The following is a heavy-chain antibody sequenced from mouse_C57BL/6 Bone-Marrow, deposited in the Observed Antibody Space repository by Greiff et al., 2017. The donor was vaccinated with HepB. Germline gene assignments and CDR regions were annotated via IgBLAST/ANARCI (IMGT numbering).Heavy chain of an antibody. CDR2: ISYDGSN. V-gene: IGHV3-6*01. J-gene: IGHJ3*01. Sequence: EVQLVESGPGLVKPSQSLSLTCSVTGYSITSGYYWNWIRQFPGNKLEWMGYISYDGSNNYNPSLKNRISITRDTSKNQFFLKLNSVTTEDTATYYCARGDYDPLGFAYWGQGTLVTVSA. CDR1: GYSITSGYY. D-gene: IGHD2-4*01. CDR3: ARGDYDPLGFAY.